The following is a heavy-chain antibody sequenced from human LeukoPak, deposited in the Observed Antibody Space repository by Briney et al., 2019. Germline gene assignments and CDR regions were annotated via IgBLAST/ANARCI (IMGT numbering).Heavy chain of an antibody. CDR2: IYHSGST. D-gene: IGHD5-12*01. CDR1: GYSISNGYY. V-gene: IGHV4-38-2*02. CDR3: ARAHERGATIKGKWFDP. J-gene: IGHJ5*02. Sequence: PSETLSLTCTVSGYSISNGYYWGWIRQPPGKGLEWIGNIYHSGSTYYNPSLKSRVTISVDTSKNQFSLKVRSVTAADTALYYCARAHERGATIKGKWFDPWGQGTLVTVSS.